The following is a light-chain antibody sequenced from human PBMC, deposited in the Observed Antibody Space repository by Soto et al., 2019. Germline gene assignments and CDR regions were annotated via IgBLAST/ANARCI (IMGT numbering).Light chain of an antibody. CDR3: NSYTTSSTYV. CDR2: DVS. V-gene: IGLV2-14*01. Sequence: QSALTQPASVSGSPGQSITISCTGTSSDVGGYNYVSWYQQHPGKAPKLMIYDVSNRPSGVYNRFSGSKSGNTASLTISGLQAEDEADYYCNSYTTSSTYVFGTGTKLTVL. J-gene: IGLJ1*01. CDR1: SSDVGGYNY.